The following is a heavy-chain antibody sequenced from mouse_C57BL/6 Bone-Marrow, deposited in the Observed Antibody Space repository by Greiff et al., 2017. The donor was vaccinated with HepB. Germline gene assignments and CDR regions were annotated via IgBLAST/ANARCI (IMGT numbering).Heavy chain of an antibody. D-gene: IGHD1-1*01. CDR1: GFTFSDFY. CDR3: ARDHITTVPFAMDY. J-gene: IGHJ4*01. V-gene: IGHV7-1*01. Sequence: EVMLVESGGGLVQSGRSLRLSCATSGFTFSDFYMEWVRQAPGKGLEWIAASRNKANDYTTEYSASVKGRFIVSRDTSQSILYLQMNALRAEDTAIYYCARDHITTVPFAMDYWGQGTSVTVSS. CDR2: SRNKANDYTT.